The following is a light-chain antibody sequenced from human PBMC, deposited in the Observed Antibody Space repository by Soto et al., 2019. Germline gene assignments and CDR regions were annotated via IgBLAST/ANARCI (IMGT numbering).Light chain of an antibody. CDR3: AQYGSSPWT. CDR1: QSVSSSY. Sequence: EIVLTQSPGTLSLSPGERATLSCRASQSVSSSYLAWYQQKPGQAPRLLIYGASSRATGIPARFSGSGSGRDFTGTMSRLETEAFAVYYCAQYGSSPWTFGQGTKVEIK. CDR2: GAS. J-gene: IGKJ1*01. V-gene: IGKV3-20*01.